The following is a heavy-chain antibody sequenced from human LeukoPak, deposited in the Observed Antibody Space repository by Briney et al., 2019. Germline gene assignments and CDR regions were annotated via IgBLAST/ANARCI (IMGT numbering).Heavy chain of an antibody. V-gene: IGHV3-48*02. J-gene: IGHJ4*02. CDR1: GFTFSSYA. CDR2: ISSGGSII. D-gene: IGHD1-1*01. CDR3: TSGIDY. Sequence: QPGGSLRLSCAASGFTFSSYAMSWVRQAPGKGLGRVSYISSGGSIIHYADSVKGRFTISRDNAKSSLYLQMNSLKDEDTAVYYCTSGIDYWGQGTLVSVS.